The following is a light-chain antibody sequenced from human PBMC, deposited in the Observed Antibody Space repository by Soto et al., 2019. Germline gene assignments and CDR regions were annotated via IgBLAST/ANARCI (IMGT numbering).Light chain of an antibody. V-gene: IGKV4-1*01. J-gene: IGKJ1*01. CDR1: QSVLHTSNNKNY. CDR2: WAS. Sequence: DIVMTQSPDSLPVSLGERATINCKSSQSVLHTSNNKNYLAWFQQKPGQPPMLLIYWASTRGSGVPDRFSGSGSGSEFTLTISSLQAEDVAVYSCQQYYSAPWTFGQGTRVEIK. CDR3: QQYYSAPWT.